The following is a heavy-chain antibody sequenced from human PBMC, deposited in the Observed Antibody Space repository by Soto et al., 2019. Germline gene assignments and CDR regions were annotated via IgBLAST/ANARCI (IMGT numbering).Heavy chain of an antibody. V-gene: IGHV1-3*01. D-gene: IGHD4-17*01. CDR3: ATDLRLTTVTTFDY. CDR2: INAGNGNT. J-gene: IGHJ4*02. CDR1: GYTFTSYA. Sequence: ASVKVSCKASGYTFTSYAMHWVRQAPGQRLEWMGWINAGNGNTKYSQKFQGRVTMTEDTSTDTAYMELSSLRSEDTAVYYCATDLRLTTVTTFDYWGQGTLVTVSS.